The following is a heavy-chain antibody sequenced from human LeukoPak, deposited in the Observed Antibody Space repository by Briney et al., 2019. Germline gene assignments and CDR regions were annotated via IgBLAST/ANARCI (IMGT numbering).Heavy chain of an antibody. D-gene: IGHD3-22*01. V-gene: IGHV3-30*02. CDR3: AKELYYYDSSGYSAFDY. CDR2: IRYDGSNK. J-gene: IGHJ4*02. Sequence: GGSLRLSCAASGYTFSSYGMHWVRQAPGKGLEWVAFIRYDGSNKYYADSVKGRFTISRDNSKSTLYLQMNSLRAEDTAVYYCAKELYYYDSSGYSAFDYWGQGTLVTVSS. CDR1: GYTFSSYG.